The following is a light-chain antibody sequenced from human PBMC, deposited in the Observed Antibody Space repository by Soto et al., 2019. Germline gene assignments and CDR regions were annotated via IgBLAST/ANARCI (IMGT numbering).Light chain of an antibody. V-gene: IGKV1-39*01. J-gene: IGKJ4*02. CDR2: AAS. CDR3: QQTYRTPLT. Sequence: DIQMTQSPSSLSASVGDRVTITCRAGQYIGRYLNWYQQKPGKAPKLLIYAASSLHSGVPSRFSGSGSGTDFTLTISSLQPEDFATYSCQQTYRTPLTCGGGTKVEIK. CDR1: QYIGRY.